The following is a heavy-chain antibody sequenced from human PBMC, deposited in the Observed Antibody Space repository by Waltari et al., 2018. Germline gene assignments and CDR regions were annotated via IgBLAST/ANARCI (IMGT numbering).Heavy chain of an antibody. Sequence: QLQLQESGPGLVKPSETLSLTCTVSGGSISSSTYYWGWIRQPPGKGLGLIGSIYYIGRSNYNPSLEDRVTISLDTSRNQFSLKLTSVTDADTAVYYCTRQCGSGEKRSYYDSSGYPDYWGQGTLVTVSS. V-gene: IGHV4-39*01. CDR1: GGSISSSTYY. CDR3: TRQCGSGEKRSYYDSSGYPDY. J-gene: IGHJ4*02. CDR2: IYYIGRS. D-gene: IGHD3-22*01.